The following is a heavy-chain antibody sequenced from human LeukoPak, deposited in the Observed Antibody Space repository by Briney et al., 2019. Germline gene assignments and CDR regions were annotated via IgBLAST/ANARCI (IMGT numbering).Heavy chain of an antibody. D-gene: IGHD3-3*01. CDR1: GFTVIDNY. V-gene: IGHV3-53*01. Sequence: GGSLRLSCAASGFTVIDNYMTWVRQAPGKGLEWVSVIYSGSSAYYADSVKGRFTISRDNSKNTLYLQMNSLRAEDTGVYYCARVVRFLEWLPRFGSYFDYWGQGTLVTVSS. CDR3: ARVVRFLEWLPRFGSYFDY. J-gene: IGHJ4*02. CDR2: IYSGSSA.